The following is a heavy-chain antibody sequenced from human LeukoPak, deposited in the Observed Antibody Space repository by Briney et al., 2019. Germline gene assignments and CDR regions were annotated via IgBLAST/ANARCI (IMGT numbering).Heavy chain of an antibody. J-gene: IGHJ5*02. V-gene: IGHV4-39*07. D-gene: IGHD3-10*01. CDR3: ARVPVRFGELYWFDP. Sequence: SETLSLTCTVSGASINSYYWGWIRQPPGKGLEWIGSIYYSGSTYYNPSLKSRVTISVDTSKNQFSLKLSSVTAADTAVYYCARVPVRFGELYWFDPWGQGTLVTVSS. CDR1: GASINSYY. CDR2: IYYSGST.